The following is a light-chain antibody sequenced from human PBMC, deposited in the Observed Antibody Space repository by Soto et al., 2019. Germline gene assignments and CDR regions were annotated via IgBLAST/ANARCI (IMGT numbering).Light chain of an antibody. J-gene: IGKJ1*01. CDR1: QSVSSN. CDR3: QQYGSSPRT. CDR2: GAS. V-gene: IGKV3-20*01. Sequence: IVVTLSPATLSVSTGERATLSCRASQSVSSNLAWYQQKPGQAPRLLIYGASSRATGIPDRFSGSGSGTDFTLTISRLEPEDFAVYYCQQYGSSPRTFGQGTKVEI.